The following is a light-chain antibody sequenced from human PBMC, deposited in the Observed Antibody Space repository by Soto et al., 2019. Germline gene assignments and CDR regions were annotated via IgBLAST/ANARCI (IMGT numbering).Light chain of an antibody. Sequence: EIVLTQSPGTLSLSPGEGATLSCRASQSISSNFLAWYQQKRGQAPRLLIHGASNRATGIPDRFSGSGSGTEFTLTISRLQPDDFATYYCQQYNSYPLTFGQGTKVDIK. J-gene: IGKJ1*01. V-gene: IGKV3-20*01. CDR1: QSISSNF. CDR3: QQYNSYPLT. CDR2: GAS.